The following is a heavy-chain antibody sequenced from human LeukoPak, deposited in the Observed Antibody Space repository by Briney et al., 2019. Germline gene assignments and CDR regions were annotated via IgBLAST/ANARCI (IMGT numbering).Heavy chain of an antibody. Sequence: GGSLRLSCAASGFTFSSSEMNWVRQAPGKGLEWVSYISDSGSTIYYADSVKGRFTISRDNAKDSLYLQMNSLRAKDAAVYYCARGPYSFSGGNFDYWGQGTLVTVSS. J-gene: IGHJ4*02. D-gene: IGHD3-16*01. V-gene: IGHV3-48*03. CDR2: ISDSGSTI. CDR1: GFTFSSSE. CDR3: ARGPYSFSGGNFDY.